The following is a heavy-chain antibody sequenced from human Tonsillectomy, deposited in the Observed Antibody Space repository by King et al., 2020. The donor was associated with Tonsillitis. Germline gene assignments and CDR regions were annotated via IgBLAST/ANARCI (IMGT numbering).Heavy chain of an antibody. V-gene: IGHV3-23*04. D-gene: IGHD3-3*01. J-gene: IGHJ4*01. CDR3: ANTASRITNSSFYYVDQ. CDR1: GFTFSNYA. Sequence: GQRGEAGGSLVKPGGSLRLSCEASGFTFSNYAMNWVRQAPGKGLEWVSGISNSGGSTYYADSVKGRFTISRDNSKNTLFLQMNSLRAEDTAVYTGANTASRITNSSFYYVDQCGHGALVTVSS. CDR2: ISNSGGST.